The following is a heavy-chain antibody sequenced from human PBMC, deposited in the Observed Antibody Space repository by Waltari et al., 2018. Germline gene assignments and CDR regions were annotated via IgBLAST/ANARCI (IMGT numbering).Heavy chain of an antibody. CDR1: GFTFSSYS. D-gene: IGHD6-13*01. CDR3: ASRSRAAADRDY. J-gene: IGHJ4*02. V-gene: IGHV3-21*01. Sequence: EVQLVESGGGLVKPGGSLRLSCAASGFTFSSYSMNWVRQAPGKGLEWVSSISSSSSYIYYADSVKGRFTISRDNAKNSLYLQMNSLRAEDTAVYYCASRSRAAADRDYWGQGTLVTVSS. CDR2: ISSSSSYI.